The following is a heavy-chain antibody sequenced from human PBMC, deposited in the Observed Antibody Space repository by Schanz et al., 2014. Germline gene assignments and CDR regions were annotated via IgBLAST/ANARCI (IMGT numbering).Heavy chain of an antibody. CDR2: IYKSGSA. D-gene: IGHD3-3*01. Sequence: EVQVVESGGGLVQPGGSLRLSCVASGFNVSKSYVSWVRQAPGKGLEWVSLIYKSGSAFYADSVKGRFTISRDNSKNTLYLQMNSLRVEDTAVYYCARQPGRITVSGVVSNWFDPWGQGTLVTVSS. J-gene: IGHJ5*02. CDR1: GFNVSKSY. CDR3: ARQPGRITVSGVVSNWFDP. V-gene: IGHV3-66*04.